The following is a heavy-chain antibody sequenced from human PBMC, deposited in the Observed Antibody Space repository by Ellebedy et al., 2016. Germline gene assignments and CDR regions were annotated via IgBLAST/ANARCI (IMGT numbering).Heavy chain of an antibody. J-gene: IGHJ4*02. D-gene: IGHD6-19*01. CDR1: GFTFSSYA. V-gene: IGHV3-23*01. CDR2: ISGSGGST. Sequence: GESLKISXAASGFTFSSYAMSWVRQAPGKGLEWVSAISGSGGSTYYADSVKGRFTISRDNSKNTLYLQMNSLRAEDTAVYYCAKDRYSSGWYGNFDYWGQGTLVTVSS. CDR3: AKDRYSSGWYGNFDY.